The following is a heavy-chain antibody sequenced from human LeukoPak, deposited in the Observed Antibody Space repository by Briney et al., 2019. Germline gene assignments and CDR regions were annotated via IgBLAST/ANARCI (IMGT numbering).Heavy chain of an antibody. CDR3: AKDPYYDGPSVYFDY. D-gene: IGHD3-10*01. J-gene: IGHJ4*02. CDR2: ISGSGGST. Sequence: GGSVRHSCAASGFTFSSYAMSWVRQAPGKGLEWFSAISGSGGSTYYADSVKGRLTISRDDSKNTLYLQMNSLRAEDTAVYYCAKDPYYDGPSVYFDYWGQGTLVTVFS. V-gene: IGHV3-23*01. CDR1: GFTFSSYA.